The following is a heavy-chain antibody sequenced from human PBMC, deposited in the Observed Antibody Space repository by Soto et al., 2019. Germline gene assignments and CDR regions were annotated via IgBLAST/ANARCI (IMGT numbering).Heavy chain of an antibody. V-gene: IGHV3-23*01. Sequence: PGGSLRLSCAASGFTFRSYAVSWVRRAPGKGLEWVSVISGGGGSTYYVDSVKGRFTISRDNSKNTLYLQMNSLRAEDTAVYYCAKDLEKATHYDFWRGYSQGKYYIYHGMDVWGEGTTVTVSS. D-gene: IGHD3-3*01. CDR2: ISGGGGST. CDR3: AKDLEKATHYDFWRGYSQGKYYIYHGMDV. CDR1: GFTFRSYA. J-gene: IGHJ6*04.